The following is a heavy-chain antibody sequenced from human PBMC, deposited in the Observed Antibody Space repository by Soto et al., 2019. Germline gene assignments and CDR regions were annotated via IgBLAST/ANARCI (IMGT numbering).Heavy chain of an antibody. CDR1: GGSISSGGYY. D-gene: IGHD2-15*01. Sequence: PSETLSLTCAVSGGSISSGGYYWSWIRQPPGKGLEWIGYIYCSGSTNYNPSLKSRVTIAVDTSKNQFSLKLSSVPAADTAVYYCARVGCSGGSCQFDPWGQGTLVTVSS. CDR3: ARVGCSGGSCQFDP. J-gene: IGHJ5*02. V-gene: IGHV4-61*08. CDR2: IYCSGST.